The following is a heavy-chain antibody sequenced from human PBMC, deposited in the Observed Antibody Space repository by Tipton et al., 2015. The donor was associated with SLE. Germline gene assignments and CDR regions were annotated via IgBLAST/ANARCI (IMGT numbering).Heavy chain of an antibody. CDR1: GGSISSYY. CDR3: ARLEGYSYGYHWAFDI. Sequence: TLSFTCTVSGGSISSYYWSWIRQPPGKGLEWIGYIYYSGSTNYNPSLKSRVTISVDTSKNQFSLKLSSVTAADTAGYYCARLEGYSYGYHWAFDIWGQGTMVTVSS. CDR2: IYYSGST. V-gene: IGHV4-59*01. J-gene: IGHJ3*02. D-gene: IGHD5-18*01.